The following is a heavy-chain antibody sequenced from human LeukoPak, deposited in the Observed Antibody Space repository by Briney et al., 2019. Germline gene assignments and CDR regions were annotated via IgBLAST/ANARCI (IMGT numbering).Heavy chain of an antibody. CDR3: ASRYVWGSYRSYY. D-gene: IGHD3-16*02. V-gene: IGHV4-34*01. Sequence: SSETLSLTCAVYGGSFSGYYWSWIRQPPGKGLEWIGEINHSGSTNYNLSLKSRVTISVDTSKNQFSLKLSSVTAADTAVYYCASRYVWGSYRSYYWGQGTLVTVSS. CDR1: GGSFSGYY. CDR2: INHSGST. J-gene: IGHJ4*02.